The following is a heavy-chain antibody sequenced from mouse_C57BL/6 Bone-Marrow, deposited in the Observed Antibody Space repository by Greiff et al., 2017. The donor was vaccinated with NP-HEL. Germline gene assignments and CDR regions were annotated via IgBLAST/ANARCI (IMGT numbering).Heavy chain of an antibody. Sequence: EVQVVESGPGLVKPSQSLSLTCSVTGYSITSGYYWNWIRQFPGNKLEWMGYISYDGSNNYNPSLKNRISITRDTSKNQFFLKLNSVTTEDTATYYCARDFYGSKAWFAYWGQGTLVTVSA. V-gene: IGHV3-6*01. D-gene: IGHD1-1*01. J-gene: IGHJ3*01. CDR1: GYSITSGYY. CDR2: ISYDGSN. CDR3: ARDFYGSKAWFAY.